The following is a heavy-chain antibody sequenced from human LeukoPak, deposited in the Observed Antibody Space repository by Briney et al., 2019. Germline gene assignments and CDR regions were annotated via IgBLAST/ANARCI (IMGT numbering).Heavy chain of an antibody. CDR2: ISYDGSNK. J-gene: IGHJ4*02. CDR3: AWGRERWLQIDY. V-gene: IGHV3-30*03. D-gene: IGHD5-24*01. CDR1: GFTFSSYG. Sequence: PTGRSLRLSCAASGFTFSSYGMHWVRQAPGKGLEWVAVISYDGSNKYYADSVKGRFTISRDNSKNTLYLQMNNLRAEDTAVYYCAWGRERWLQIDYWGQGTLVTVSS.